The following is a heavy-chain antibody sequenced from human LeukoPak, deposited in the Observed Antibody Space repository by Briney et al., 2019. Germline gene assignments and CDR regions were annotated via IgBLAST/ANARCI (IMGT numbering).Heavy chain of an antibody. V-gene: IGHV3-7*01. CDR3: ARAFGVPEYYFDY. Sequence: GGSLRLSCAASGFTFSSYWMSWVRQAPGTGLEWVANIKQDGSEKYYADSVKGRFTISRDNAKNSLYLQMNSLRAEDTAVYYCARAFGVPEYYFDYWGQGTLVTVSS. D-gene: IGHD3-16*01. CDR1: GFTFSSYW. J-gene: IGHJ4*02. CDR2: IKQDGSEK.